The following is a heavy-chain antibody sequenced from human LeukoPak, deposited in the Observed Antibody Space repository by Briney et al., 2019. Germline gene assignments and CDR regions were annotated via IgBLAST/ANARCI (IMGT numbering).Heavy chain of an antibody. D-gene: IGHD3-3*01. CDR2: IIPIFGTA. CDR1: GGTFSSYA. V-gene: IGHV1-69*13. J-gene: IGHJ4*02. Sequence: GASVKVSCKASGGTFSSYAISWVRQAPGQGLEWMGGIIPIFGTANYAQKFQGRVTITADESTSTAYMELSSLRSEDTAVYYCASPNYDFWSGYHYYFDYWGQGTLVTVSS. CDR3: ASPNYDFWSGYHYYFDY.